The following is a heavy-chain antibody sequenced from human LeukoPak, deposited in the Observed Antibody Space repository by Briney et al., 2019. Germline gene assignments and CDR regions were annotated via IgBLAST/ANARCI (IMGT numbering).Heavy chain of an antibody. CDR2: INHSGST. D-gene: IGHD3-9*01. Sequence: SETLSLTCAVYGGSFSGYYWSCIRQPPGKGLEWIGEINHSGSTNYNPSLKSRVTISVDTSKNQFSLKLSSVTAADTAVYYCAREYYDILTGYFSWFDPWGQGTLVTVSS. CDR1: GGSFSGYY. V-gene: IGHV4-34*01. CDR3: AREYYDILTGYFSWFDP. J-gene: IGHJ5*02.